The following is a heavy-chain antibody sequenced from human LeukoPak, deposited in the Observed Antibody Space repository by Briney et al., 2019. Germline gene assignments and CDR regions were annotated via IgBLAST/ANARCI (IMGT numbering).Heavy chain of an antibody. J-gene: IGHJ4*02. V-gene: IGHV3-7*01. Sequence: GGSLRLSCAASGFTFSSYWMSWVRQAPGKGLEWVANIKQDGSEKYYVDSVKGRFTISRDNAKNSLYLQMNSLRAEDTAVYYCASPAGFGVVPTGFDYWGQGTLVTVSS. CDR2: IKQDGSEK. D-gene: IGHD3-3*01. CDR3: ASPAGFGVVPTGFDY. CDR1: GFTFSSYW.